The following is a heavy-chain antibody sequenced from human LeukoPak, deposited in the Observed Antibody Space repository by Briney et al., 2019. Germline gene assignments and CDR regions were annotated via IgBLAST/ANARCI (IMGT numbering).Heavy chain of an antibody. J-gene: IGHJ4*02. CDR3: ARLGGNLSR. Sequence: PGGSLRLSCVASGFNFMTSDMNWVRQAPGKGLNWVAYITAGDSNTYYADSVKGRFTVSRDNIKSSLYLQMNTLRAEDMAMYYCARLGGNLSRWGQGTLVTVSS. CDR2: ITAGDSNT. V-gene: IGHV3-48*01. D-gene: IGHD2-2*01. CDR1: GFNFMTSD.